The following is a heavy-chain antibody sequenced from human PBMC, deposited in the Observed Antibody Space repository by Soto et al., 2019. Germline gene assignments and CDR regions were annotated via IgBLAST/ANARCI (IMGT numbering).Heavy chain of an antibody. CDR2: IYYSGST. CDR1: GGSINDFY. J-gene: IGHJ4*02. CDR3: ARVGGVAARTFDC. Sequence: SETLSLTCTVSGGSINDFYWSWIRQPPGKGLEWIGYIYYSGSTDYNPSLKGRVTISVDTSKNQFSLKLRSVTAADTAVYYCARVGGVAARTFDCWGQGTLVTVSS. V-gene: IGHV4-59*01. D-gene: IGHD6-6*01.